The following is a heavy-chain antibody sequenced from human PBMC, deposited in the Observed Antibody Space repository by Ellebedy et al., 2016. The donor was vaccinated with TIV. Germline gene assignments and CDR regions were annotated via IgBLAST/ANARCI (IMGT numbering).Heavy chain of an antibody. Sequence: SETLSLTCSVSGGSISSDTSFWGWIRQPPGKGLEWIATIYYLGGTFYNPSLKSRVTISLDTSKNQFSLKLKSVTAADTALYFCARDSMASVEDDGLGRRWFDPWGQGSLVTVSS. CDR1: GGSISSDTSF. CDR2: IYYLGGT. J-gene: IGHJ5*02. D-gene: IGHD4/OR15-4a*01. V-gene: IGHV4-39*07. CDR3: ARDSMASVEDDGLGRRWFDP.